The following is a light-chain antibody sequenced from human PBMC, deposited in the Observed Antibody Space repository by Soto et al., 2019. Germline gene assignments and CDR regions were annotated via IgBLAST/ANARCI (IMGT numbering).Light chain of an antibody. CDR3: LQDKSQLWT. Sequence: DIQMTQSPSSLSASVGDRVTITCRASQGIRSGLGWYQQKPGKAPTRLIYDASNLQSGVPSRFSGSGSGTEFSLPIISVQPEDFATYYCLQDKSQLWTFGQGNKVVIQ. CDR1: QGIRSG. V-gene: IGKV1-17*01. CDR2: DAS. J-gene: IGKJ1*01.